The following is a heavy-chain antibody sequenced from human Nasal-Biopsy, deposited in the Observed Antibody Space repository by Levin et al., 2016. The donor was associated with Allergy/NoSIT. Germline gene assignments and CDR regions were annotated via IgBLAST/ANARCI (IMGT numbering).Heavy chain of an antibody. D-gene: IGHD2-15*01. Sequence: SETLSLTCSVSGDSIRGRDDRWNWVRQPPGKGLVWIGSISHGGRTDYNPSLEGRVSISLDTSRNQFSLKLNSVTVADTAVYYCARVVSGSCNFISCDHEYFQRWGQGTLVTVSS. CDR3: ARVVSGSCNFISCDHEYFQR. V-gene: IGHV4-30-4*01. CDR2: ISHGGRT. J-gene: IGHJ1*01. CDR1: GDSIRGRDDR.